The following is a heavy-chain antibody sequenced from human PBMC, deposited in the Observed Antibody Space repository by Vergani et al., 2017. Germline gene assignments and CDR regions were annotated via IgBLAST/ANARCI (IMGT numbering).Heavy chain of an antibody. V-gene: IGHV4-59*01. J-gene: IGHJ5*02. CDR1: GGPISSYY. Sequence: QVQLQESGPGLVKPSETLSLTCTVPGGPISSYYWSWIRQPPGKGLEWIGYNYYSGSPHYNPSLKSRVTRSVDTSKNQFSLKLSSVTAADTAVYYFAWDREQQLARYWFDPGGQGTLVTVSS. CDR3: AWDREQQLARYWFDP. CDR2: NYYSGSP. D-gene: IGHD6-13*01.